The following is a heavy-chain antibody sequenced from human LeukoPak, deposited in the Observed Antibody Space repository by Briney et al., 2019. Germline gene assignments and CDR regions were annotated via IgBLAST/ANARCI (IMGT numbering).Heavy chain of an antibody. V-gene: IGHV1-2*06. CDR3: ARITMVRGVKGMYYYYYMDV. D-gene: IGHD3-10*01. CDR1: GYTFTSYD. Sequence: ASVKVSCKASGYTFTSYDINWVRQAPGQGLEWMGRINPNSGGTNYAQKFQGRVTMTRDTSISTAYMELSRLRSDDTAVYYCARITMVRGVKGMYYYYYMDVWGKGTTVTVSS. J-gene: IGHJ6*03. CDR2: INPNSGGT.